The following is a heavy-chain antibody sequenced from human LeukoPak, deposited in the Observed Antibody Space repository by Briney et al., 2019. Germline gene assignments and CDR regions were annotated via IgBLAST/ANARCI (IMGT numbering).Heavy chain of an antibody. J-gene: IGHJ6*02. CDR1: GFTVSSNY. CDR2: IYSGSST. CDR3: ARVGYYYYYGTDV. Sequence: PGGSLRLSCAASGFTVSSNYMSWVRQAPGKGLEWVSVIYSGSSTYYADSVKGRFTISRHNSKNTLYLQMNSLRAENTAVYYCARVGYYYYYGTDVWGQGTTVTVSS. V-gene: IGHV3-53*04.